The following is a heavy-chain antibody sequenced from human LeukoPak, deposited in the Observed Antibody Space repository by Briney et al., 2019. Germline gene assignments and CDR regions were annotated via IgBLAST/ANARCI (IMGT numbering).Heavy chain of an antibody. CDR1: GFTFSSYG. V-gene: IGHV3-30*18. CDR3: AKDREYYYGSGSDY. D-gene: IGHD3-10*01. CDR2: ISHDGSNK. J-gene: IGHJ4*02. Sequence: PGGSLRLSCAASGFTFSSYGMHWVRQAPGKGLEWVAVISHDGSNKYYADFVKGRFTISRDNSKNTLYLQMNSLRAEDTAVYYCAKDREYYYGSGSDYWGQGTLVTVSP.